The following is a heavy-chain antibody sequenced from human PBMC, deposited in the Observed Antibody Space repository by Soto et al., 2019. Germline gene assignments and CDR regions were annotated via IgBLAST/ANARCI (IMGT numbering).Heavy chain of an antibody. J-gene: IGHJ4*02. Sequence: QVQLVESGGGVVQPGRSLRLSCAASGFIFSSYGMHWVRQAPGKGLEWVAVISYDGSNKYYVDSVKGRFTISRDNYKNTLYLQMNSLRAEDTAVYYCAKSPDGGGYDSSDYWGQGTLVTVSS. CDR2: ISYDGSNK. CDR1: GFIFSSYG. D-gene: IGHD5-12*01. CDR3: AKSPDGGGYDSSDY. V-gene: IGHV3-30*18.